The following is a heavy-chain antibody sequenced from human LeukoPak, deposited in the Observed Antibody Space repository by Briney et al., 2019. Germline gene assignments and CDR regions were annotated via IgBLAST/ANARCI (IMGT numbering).Heavy chain of an antibody. Sequence: GGSLRLSCAASGFTFSSYTMNWVRQAPGKGLEWVSSISSSSGYIYYADSVKGRLTISRDNAKNSLYLQMNSLRAEDTAVYYCAKDMITFGGVIAPGAFDIWGQGTMVTVSS. J-gene: IGHJ3*02. D-gene: IGHD3-16*02. CDR2: ISSSSGYI. CDR1: GFTFSSYT. V-gene: IGHV3-21*01. CDR3: AKDMITFGGVIAPGAFDI.